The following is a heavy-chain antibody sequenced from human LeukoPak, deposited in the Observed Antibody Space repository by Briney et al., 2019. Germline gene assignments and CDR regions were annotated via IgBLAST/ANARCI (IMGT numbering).Heavy chain of an antibody. CDR3: ARGPVEELLHNWFDP. V-gene: IGHV4-39*01. J-gene: IGHJ5*02. CDR1: GGSISSRSYY. Sequence: SETLSLTCTVSGGSISSRSYYWGWIRQPPGKGLEWIGTVYYRGSTYYSPSLKSRVTISVATSKNQFSLKLSSVTAADTAVYYCARGPVEELLHNWFDPWGQGTLVTVSS. D-gene: IGHD2-15*01. CDR2: VYYRGST.